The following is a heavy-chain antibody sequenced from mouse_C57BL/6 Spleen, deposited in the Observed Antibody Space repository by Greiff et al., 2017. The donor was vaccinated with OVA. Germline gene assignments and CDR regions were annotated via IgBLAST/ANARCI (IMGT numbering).Heavy chain of an antibody. J-gene: IGHJ4*01. CDR1: GFTFSDYY. V-gene: IGHV5-16*01. CDR3: ARGEIYYDYDGAMDY. Sequence: DVQLVESEGGLVQPGRSMKLSCTASGFTFSDYYMAWVRQVPEKGLEWVANINYDGSSTYYLDSLKSRFIISRDNAKNILYLQMSSLKSEDTATYYCARGEIYYDYDGAMDYWGQGTSVTVSS. D-gene: IGHD2-4*01. CDR2: INYDGSST.